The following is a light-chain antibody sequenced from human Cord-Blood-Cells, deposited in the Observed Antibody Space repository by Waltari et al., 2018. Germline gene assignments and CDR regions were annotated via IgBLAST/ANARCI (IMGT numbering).Light chain of an antibody. CDR2: DAS. CDR1: QGISSD. V-gene: IGKV1-9*01. CDR3: QQLKSYPYT. J-gene: IGKJ2*01. Sequence: DIQLTPSPSFLSASVGARVTITCRATQGISSDLAWYQEKPGQAPKLLIYDASTLHSRVPSRFSGSGYGTEFTLTYSSLHTEDFATYYCQQLKSYPYTFSHATKLEIK.